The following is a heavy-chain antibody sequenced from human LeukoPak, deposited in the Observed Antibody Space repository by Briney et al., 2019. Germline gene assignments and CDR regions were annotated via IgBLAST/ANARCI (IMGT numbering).Heavy chain of an antibody. Sequence: SETLSLTCTVSGGSISSGSYYWSWIRQPAGKGLEWIGRIYTSGSTNYNPSLKSRVTISVDTSKNQFSLKLSSVTAADTAVYYCARGKYSSSSWVDYWGQGTLVTVSS. CDR1: GGSISSGSYY. CDR2: IYTSGST. CDR3: ARGKYSSSSWVDY. V-gene: IGHV4-61*02. D-gene: IGHD6-6*01. J-gene: IGHJ4*02.